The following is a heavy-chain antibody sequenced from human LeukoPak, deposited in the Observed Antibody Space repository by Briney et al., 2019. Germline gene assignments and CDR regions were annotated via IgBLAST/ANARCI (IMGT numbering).Heavy chain of an antibody. D-gene: IGHD1-1*01. J-gene: IGHJ4*02. CDR2: FDPEDGET. CDR3: ATVTSGSSKLGFDY. CDR1: GYTLTELS. Sequence: ASVKVSCKVSGYTLTELSMHWVRQAPGKGLEWMGGFDPEDGETIYAQKFQGRVTMTEDTSTDTAYMELSSLRSEDTAVYYCATVTSGSSKLGFDYWGQGTPVAVSS. V-gene: IGHV1-24*01.